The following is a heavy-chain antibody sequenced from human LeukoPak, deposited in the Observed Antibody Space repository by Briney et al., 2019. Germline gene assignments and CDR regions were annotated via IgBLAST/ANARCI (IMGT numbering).Heavy chain of an antibody. CDR2: IWYDGSNK. Sequence: GGSLRLSCAASGFTFSSYAMHWVRQAPGKGLEWVAVIWYDGSNKYYADSVKGRFTISRDNSKNTLYLQMNSLRAEDTAVYYCAKDGPLSYYYYYMDVWGKGTTVTVSS. D-gene: IGHD2/OR15-2a*01. CDR1: GFTFSSYA. CDR3: AKDGPLSYYYYYMDV. V-gene: IGHV3-33*06. J-gene: IGHJ6*03.